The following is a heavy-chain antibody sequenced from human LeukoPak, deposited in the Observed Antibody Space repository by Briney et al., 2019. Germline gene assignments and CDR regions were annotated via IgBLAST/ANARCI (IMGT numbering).Heavy chain of an antibody. V-gene: IGHV4-4*02. D-gene: IGHD1-1*01. CDR1: GGSISSSNW. Sequence: PSGTLSLTCAVSGGSISSSNWWSWVRQPPGKGLGWIGEISHSGSTNYNPSLESRVTISVDTSNNQFSLKLSSVTAADTAVYFCARVPGTSPFDYWGQGTLVTVSS. CDR3: ARVPGTSPFDY. J-gene: IGHJ4*02. CDR2: ISHSGST.